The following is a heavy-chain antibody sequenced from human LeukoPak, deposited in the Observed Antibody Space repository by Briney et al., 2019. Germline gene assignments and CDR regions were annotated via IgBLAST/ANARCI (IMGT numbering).Heavy chain of an antibody. V-gene: IGHV1-69*13. CDR3: ARDTAMVPGPNWFDP. CDR2: IIPILGTA. Sequence: SVKVSCKASGGTFSSYAISWVRQAPGQGLEWMGGIIPILGTANYAQKFQGRVTITADESTSTAYMELSSLRSEDTAVYYCARDTAMVPGPNWFDPWGQGTLVTVSS. CDR1: GGTFSSYA. J-gene: IGHJ5*02. D-gene: IGHD5-18*01.